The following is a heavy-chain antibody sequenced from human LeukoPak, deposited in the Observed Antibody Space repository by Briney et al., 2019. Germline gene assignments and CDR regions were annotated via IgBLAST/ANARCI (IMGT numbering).Heavy chain of an antibody. D-gene: IGHD3-9*01. CDR2: ISPYNGDT. J-gene: IGHJ6*03. Sequence: ASVKVSCKASGYTFTKYAISWVRQAPGQGLEWMGWISPYNGDTNYPHQLQGRVTMTADTSTSTASMELRSLRSDDTAVYYCAREESQEVTYYDVLTGETSNSYYYYYMDVWGKGTTVTVSS. V-gene: IGHV1-18*01. CDR1: GYTFTKYA. CDR3: AREESQEVTYYDVLTGETSNSYYYYYMDV.